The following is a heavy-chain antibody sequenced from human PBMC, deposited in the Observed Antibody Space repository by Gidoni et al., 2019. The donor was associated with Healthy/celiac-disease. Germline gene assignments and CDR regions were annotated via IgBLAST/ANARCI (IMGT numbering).Heavy chain of an antibody. Sequence: QVQLVESGGGVVQPGSSLRLSCSASGFTFSSYGMPWVRQAPGKGLEWVAVIWYDGSNKYYADSVKGRFTISRDNSKNTLYLQMNSLRAEDTAVYYCARETTDWFDPWGQGTLVTVSS. V-gene: IGHV3-33*01. J-gene: IGHJ5*02. CDR2: IWYDGSNK. CDR3: ARETTDWFDP. D-gene: IGHD4-4*01. CDR1: GFTFSSYG.